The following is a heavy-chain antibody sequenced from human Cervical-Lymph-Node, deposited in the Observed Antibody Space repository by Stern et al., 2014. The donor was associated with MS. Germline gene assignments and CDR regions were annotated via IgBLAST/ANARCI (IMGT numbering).Heavy chain of an antibody. V-gene: IGHV3-11*01. CDR3: ARVGWAWYLASQ. Sequence: QVQLVESGGGLVKPGESLRLSCVVSGFNLRDSSMTWIRQAPGKGLEWVSIISNSNTNIDYADSVKGRFTISRDNAKNSLYLQLNSVRADDTGVYYCARVGWAWYLASQWGQGTLVVVSS. J-gene: IGHJ4*02. CDR1: GFNLRDSS. CDR2: ISNSNTNI. D-gene: IGHD6-19*01.